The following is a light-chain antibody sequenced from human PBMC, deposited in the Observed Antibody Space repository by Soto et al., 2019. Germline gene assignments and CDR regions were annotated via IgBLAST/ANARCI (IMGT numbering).Light chain of an antibody. CDR1: QSVSSSH. CDR3: QQYGASPCT. Sequence: VELTQSPGTLSFSPGERATLSCRASQSVSSSHLAWYQQKRGQAPRLLIYDTSTRATGIPDRFSGSGSGTDFTLTISRLEPEDFAVYHCQQYGASPCTFGQGTKVEIX. V-gene: IGKV3-20*01. CDR2: DTS. J-gene: IGKJ1*01.